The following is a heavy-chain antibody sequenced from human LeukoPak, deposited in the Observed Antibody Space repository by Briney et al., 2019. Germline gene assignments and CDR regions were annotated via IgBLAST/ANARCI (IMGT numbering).Heavy chain of an antibody. Sequence: KDGESLKISCKGSGYSFTSYWIGWVRQMPGKGLEWMGIIYPGDSDTRYSPSFQGQVTISADKSISTAYLQWSSLKASDTAMYYCARSHDVYDFWSGYYTRDYFDYWGQGTLVTVSS. CDR1: GYSFTSYW. CDR3: ARSHDVYDFWSGYYTRDYFDY. CDR2: IYPGDSDT. J-gene: IGHJ4*02. V-gene: IGHV5-51*01. D-gene: IGHD3-3*01.